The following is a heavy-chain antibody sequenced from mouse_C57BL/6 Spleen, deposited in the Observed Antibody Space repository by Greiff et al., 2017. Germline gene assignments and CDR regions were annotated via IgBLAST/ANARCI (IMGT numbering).Heavy chain of an antibody. CDR3: ARDRSYYGSEGYFDV. V-gene: IGHV3-6*01. Sequence: EVQLQESGPGLVKPSQSLSLTCSVTGYSITSGYYWNWIRQFPGNKLEWMGYISYDGSNNYNPSLKNRISITRETSKNQFFLKLNSVTTEDTATYYCARDRSYYGSEGYFDVWGTGTTVTVSS. CDR1: GYSITSGYY. D-gene: IGHD1-1*01. CDR2: ISYDGSN. J-gene: IGHJ1*03.